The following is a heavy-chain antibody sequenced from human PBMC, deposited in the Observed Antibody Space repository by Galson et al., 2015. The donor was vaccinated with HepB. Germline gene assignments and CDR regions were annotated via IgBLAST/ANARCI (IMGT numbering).Heavy chain of an antibody. CDR3: ARNGHGAGTGGYYFDY. CDR1: GGTFSSYA. CDR2: IIPILGIA. Sequence: SVKVSCKASGGTFSSYAISWVRQAPGQGLEWMGRIIPILGIANYAQKFQGGVTITADKSTSTAYMELSSLRSEDTAVYYCARNGHGAGTGGYYFDYWGQGTLVTVSS. J-gene: IGHJ4*02. D-gene: IGHD3-10*01. V-gene: IGHV1-69*04.